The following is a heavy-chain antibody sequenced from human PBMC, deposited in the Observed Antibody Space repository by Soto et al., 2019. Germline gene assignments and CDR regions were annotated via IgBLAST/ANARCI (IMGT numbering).Heavy chain of an antibody. J-gene: IGHJ6*02. CDR3: ARGLLTPAISIYCSAVDV. Sequence: QVQLEQSGAEVRKPGSSVKVSCKTSGGTFSNYAISWVRQAPGQGLEWLGGIIPIFGSSDYEQKLRGRVTIAADESTSAAYMERSGLTSADTVVYYGARGLLTPAISIYCSAVDVWGQGTAVTVSS. CDR2: IIPIFGSS. V-gene: IGHV1-69*01. CDR1: GGTFSNYA. D-gene: IGHD1-26*01.